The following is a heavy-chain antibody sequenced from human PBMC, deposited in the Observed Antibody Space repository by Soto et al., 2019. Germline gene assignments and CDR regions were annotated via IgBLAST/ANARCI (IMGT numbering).Heavy chain of an antibody. D-gene: IGHD2-21*02. CDR1: GFTYNNYA. Sequence: LRLSCAASGFTYNNYAMGWVRQAPGKGLEWVSAISSSGYSAYYADSVKGRFTISRDNSRNTMFLQMNKLSAEDTAVYYCAKGSVVVAAKFDSWGQGTQVTVSS. CDR3: AKGSVVVAAKFDS. J-gene: IGHJ4*02. CDR2: ISSSGYSA. V-gene: IGHV3-23*01.